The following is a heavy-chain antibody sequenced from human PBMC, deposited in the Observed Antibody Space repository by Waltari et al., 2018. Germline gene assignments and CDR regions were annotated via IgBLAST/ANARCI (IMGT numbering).Heavy chain of an antibody. CDR1: GFTVSNYY. CDR3: ARDVAGYYYFDL. J-gene: IGHJ2*01. Sequence: EVQLVESGGGLIQPGGSLRLSCAASGFTVSNYYMSWVRQASGKGLEWVSVINSGGDTHYPDSVKCRFTISRDNSKNTIYLQLNTLRAEDTALYYCARDVAGYYYFDLWGRGTLVTV. V-gene: IGHV3-53*01. CDR2: INSGGDT.